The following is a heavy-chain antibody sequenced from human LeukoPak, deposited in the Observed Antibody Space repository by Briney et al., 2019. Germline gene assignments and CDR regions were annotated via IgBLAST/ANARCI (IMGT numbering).Heavy chain of an antibody. J-gene: IGHJ5*02. V-gene: IGHV4-39*01. CDR3: ARTGFGELGWFDP. CDR1: GGSISSSSYY. CDR2: IYYSGST. Sequence: ASETLSLTCTVSGGSISSSSYYWGWIRQPPGKGLEWIGSIYYSGSTYYNPSLKSRVTISVDTSKNQFSLKLSSVTAADTAVYYCARTGFGELGWFDPWGQGTLVTVSS. D-gene: IGHD3-10*01.